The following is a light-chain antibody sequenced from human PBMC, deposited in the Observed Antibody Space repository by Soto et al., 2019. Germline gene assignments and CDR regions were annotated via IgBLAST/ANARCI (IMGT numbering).Light chain of an antibody. Sequence: QSVLTQPPSASGSPGQSVAISCTGTSSDVGGYNYVSWYQQHPGTAPNLMSYEVNERPSGVPDRFSGSKSGNTASLTVFGLQAADEADYDCSSYAGSSNVFGTGTKATV. CDR3: SSYAGSSNV. V-gene: IGLV2-8*01. CDR2: EVN. J-gene: IGLJ1*01. CDR1: SSDVGGYNY.